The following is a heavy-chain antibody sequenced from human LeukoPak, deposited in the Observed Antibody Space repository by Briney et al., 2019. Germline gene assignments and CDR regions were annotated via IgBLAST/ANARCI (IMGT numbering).Heavy chain of an antibody. CDR3: ARSFGSSWRAEYFQH. CDR2: IYTSGST. CDR1: GVSISSYY. D-gene: IGHD6-13*01. J-gene: IGHJ1*01. V-gene: IGHV4-4*07. Sequence: PSETLSLTCTVSGVSISSYYWSWIRQPAGKGLEWIGRIYTSGSTNYNPSLKSRVTMSVDTSKNQFSLKLSSVTAADTAVYYCARSFGSSWRAEYFQHWGQGTLVTVSS.